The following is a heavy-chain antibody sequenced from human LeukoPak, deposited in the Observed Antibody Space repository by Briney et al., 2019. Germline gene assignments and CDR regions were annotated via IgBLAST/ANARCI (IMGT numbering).Heavy chain of an antibody. CDR3: ARAGGYDSSGYYPYYFDY. J-gene: IGHJ4*02. V-gene: IGHV4-59*01. CDR2: IYYSGST. CDR1: GGSISSYY. Sequence: SETLSLTCTVSGGSISSYYWSWIRQPPGKGLEWIGYIYYSGSTNYNPSLKSRVTISVDMSKNQFSLKLSSVTAADTAVYYCARAGGYDSSGYYPYYFDYWGQGTLVTVSS. D-gene: IGHD3-22*01.